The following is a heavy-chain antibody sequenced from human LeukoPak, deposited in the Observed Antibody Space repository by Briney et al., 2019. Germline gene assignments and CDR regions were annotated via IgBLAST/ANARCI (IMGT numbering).Heavy chain of an antibody. D-gene: IGHD1-26*01. Sequence: PGGSLRLSCAASRFVFPSSGMHWVRQAPGKGLEWVAYFRYDGTDTYYADSVKGRFTISRDNAKNSLYLQLNSLRAEDTAVYYCARRRGSYSFDHWGQGTLVTVSS. CDR2: FRYDGTDT. J-gene: IGHJ4*02. CDR1: RFVFPSSG. CDR3: ARRRGSYSFDH. V-gene: IGHV3-30*02.